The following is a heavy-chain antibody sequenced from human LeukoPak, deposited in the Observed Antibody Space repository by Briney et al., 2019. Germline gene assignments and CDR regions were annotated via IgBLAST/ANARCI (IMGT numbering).Heavy chain of an antibody. D-gene: IGHD2-15*01. CDR2: IRTGGYI. V-gene: IGHV3-21*01. CDR3: AGALCSGGSCYSFNY. J-gene: IGHJ4*02. CDR1: GFFIPHS. Sequence: PGGPLSLSCPPSGFFIPHSLNWVRQSPREGRERLSSIRTGGYIHYAESTKGRFIISRDNARDSLYLQMNSLSAEDTAIYYCAGALCSGGSCYSFNYWGQGTLVTVSS.